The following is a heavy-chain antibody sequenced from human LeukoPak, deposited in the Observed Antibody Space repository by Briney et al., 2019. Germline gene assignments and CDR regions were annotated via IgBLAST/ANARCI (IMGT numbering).Heavy chain of an antibody. V-gene: IGHV4-30-2*01. CDR1: GGSISRGGYS. CDR2: IFHSGSA. Sequence: SETLSLTCVASGGSISRGGYSWSWLRQPPGKGLEWIGYIFHSGSAYYHPSLRSRASMSVDTSKNQFSLNLTSVAAADTAVYYCARRYGDYSDFWGQGTLVTVSS. J-gene: IGHJ4*02. CDR3: ARRYGDYSDF. D-gene: IGHD4-17*01.